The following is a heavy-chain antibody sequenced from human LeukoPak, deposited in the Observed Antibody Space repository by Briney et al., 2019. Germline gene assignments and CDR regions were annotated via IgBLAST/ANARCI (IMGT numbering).Heavy chain of an antibody. V-gene: IGHV4-4*01. CDR1: GGSLSFSDR. CDR2: IYYGGST. Sequence: LETLSLTCGVSGGSLSFSDRLNWVRQTPGKGLEWIGEIYYGGSTNYNPSLKSRLTMSVDTSKSQFYLNLSSLTAADSAVYFCARRAYYAVDVWGRGISVIVSS. CDR3: ARRAYYAVDV. J-gene: IGHJ6*02.